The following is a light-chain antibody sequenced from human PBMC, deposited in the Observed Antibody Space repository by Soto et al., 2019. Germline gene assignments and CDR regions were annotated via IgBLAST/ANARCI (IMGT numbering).Light chain of an antibody. Sequence: EIVMMQSPSTLSVSPGERATLSCRASQSISSNLAWYQQKPGQAPRLLIYGASTRATGIPARFSGSGSGTEFTLTISSLQSEDFAVYFCHQYNNWPPITFGQGTRLEIK. J-gene: IGKJ5*01. V-gene: IGKV3-15*01. CDR2: GAS. CDR1: QSISSN. CDR3: HQYNNWPPIT.